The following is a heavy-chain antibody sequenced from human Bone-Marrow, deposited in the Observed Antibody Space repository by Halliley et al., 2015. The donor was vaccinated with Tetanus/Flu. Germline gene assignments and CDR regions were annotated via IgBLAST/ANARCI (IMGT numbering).Heavy chain of an antibody. Sequence: GLVKPSETLSLTCAVYGDSFRGSYWTWIRQPPGRGLEWIGEVNHVGSTNYNPSLKSRVAISVDTSRTQFSLRLNSVTAADTAVYYCARGRKYHLLHYYHYGMDVWGQGTRVAVSS. J-gene: IGHJ6*02. CDR1: GDSFRGSY. D-gene: IGHD2-2*01. CDR3: ARGRKYHLLHYYHYGMDV. V-gene: IGHV4-34*01. CDR2: VNHVGST.